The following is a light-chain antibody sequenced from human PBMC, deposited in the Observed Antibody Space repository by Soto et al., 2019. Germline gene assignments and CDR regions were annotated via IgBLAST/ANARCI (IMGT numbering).Light chain of an antibody. CDR2: GAS. Sequence: EIVLAQSPGTLSLSPGESATLSCRASQSVSSSFLAWYQQKAGQAPRLLIYGASRRATGIPDRFSGSGSGTDFTLTISRLEPEDFAVYYCQQYVSSPCAFGQGTKVDI. CDR1: QSVSSSF. V-gene: IGKV3-20*01. J-gene: IGKJ1*01. CDR3: QQYVSSPCA.